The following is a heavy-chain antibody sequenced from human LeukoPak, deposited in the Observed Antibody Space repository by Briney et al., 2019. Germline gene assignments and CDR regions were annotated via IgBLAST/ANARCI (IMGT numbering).Heavy chain of an antibody. D-gene: IGHD3-9*01. J-gene: IGHJ4*02. CDR2: ISSNGGST. Sequence: GGSLRLSCAASGFTFSSYAMHWVRQAPGKGLEYVSAISSNGGSTYYANSVKGRFTISRDNSKNTLYLQMGSLRAEDMAVYYCARGGPLYYDILTGYSPLDYWGREPWSPSPQ. CDR1: GFTFSSYA. CDR3: ARGGPLYYDILTGYSPLDY. V-gene: IGHV3-64*01.